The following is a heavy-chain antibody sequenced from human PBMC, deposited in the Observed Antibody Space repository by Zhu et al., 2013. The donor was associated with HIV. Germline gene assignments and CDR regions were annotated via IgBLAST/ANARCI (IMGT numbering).Heavy chain of an antibody. CDR1: GYVFTSFG. Sequence: QDQLIQSGAEMKKPGASVKVSCRASGYVFTSFGISWLRQAPGQSLQWMGWISGYNGKTNYARNLQDRVTMTVDISSSTAYLELRSLRSDDTAIYYCARGRYYYDHAGYYHEYFQLWGQGTWSASP. CDR3: ARGRYYYDHAGYYHEYFQL. V-gene: IGHV1-18*01. D-gene: IGHD3-22*01. CDR2: ISGYNGKT. J-gene: IGHJ1*01.